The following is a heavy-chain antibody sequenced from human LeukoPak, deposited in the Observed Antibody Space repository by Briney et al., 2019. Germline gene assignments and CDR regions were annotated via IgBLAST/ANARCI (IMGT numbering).Heavy chain of an antibody. D-gene: IGHD3-10*01. CDR1: GFTFSSYG. CDR2: ISYDGSNK. J-gene: IGHJ4*02. CDR3: AKFRADYYGSGRPTGGGFDY. V-gene: IGHV3-30*18. Sequence: GGSLRLSCAASGFTFSSYGMHWVRQAPGKGLEWVAVISYDGSNKYYADSVKGRFTISRDNSKNTLYLQMNSLRAEGTAVYYCAKFRADYYGSGRPTGGGFDYWGQGTLVTVSS.